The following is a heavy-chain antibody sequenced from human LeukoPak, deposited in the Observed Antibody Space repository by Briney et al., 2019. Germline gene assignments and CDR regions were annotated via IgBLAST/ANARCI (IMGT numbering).Heavy chain of an antibody. CDR3: ARHAFDGYDYQSPVVY. CDR2: IYPGDSDT. J-gene: IGHJ4*02. V-gene: IGHV5-51*01. D-gene: IGHD3-9*01. Sequence: GASLQISCKGSGYSFTSYWIGWVRQMPGKGLEWMGIIYPGDSDTRYSPSFQGQVTISADKSISTAYLQWSSLKASDTAMYYCARHAFDGYDYQSPVVYWGQGTLVTVSS. CDR1: GYSFTSYW.